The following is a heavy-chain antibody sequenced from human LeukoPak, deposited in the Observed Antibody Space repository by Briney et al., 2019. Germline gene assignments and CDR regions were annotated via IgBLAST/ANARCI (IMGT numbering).Heavy chain of an antibody. V-gene: IGHV3-23*01. CDR3: AKDQSVGGTPGDPFDI. D-gene: IGHD1-26*01. CDR1: GFTFINFA. Sequence: GSLRLSCASAGFTFINFAMGWVRPAPGKGLDWVSGVSGSGGSTYYADSVKGRFTISRDNSKNTLYLQMNSLRAEATAVYYCAKDQSVGGTPGDPFDIWGQGTMVTVSS. CDR2: VSGSGGST. J-gene: IGHJ3*02.